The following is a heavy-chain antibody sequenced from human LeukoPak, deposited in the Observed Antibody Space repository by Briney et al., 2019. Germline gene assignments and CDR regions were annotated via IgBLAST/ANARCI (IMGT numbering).Heavy chain of an antibody. J-gene: IGHJ6*04. CDR1: GYTFTSYG. CDR3: ARGADYYGSGSRDYGMDV. Sequence: ASVKVSCKASGYTFTSYGISWVRQAPGQGGEGMGWISAYNGNTNYAQKLQGRVTMTKDTSTSTAYMELRSLRSDDTAVYYCARGADYYGSGSRDYGMDVWGKGTTVTVSS. CDR2: ISAYNGNT. D-gene: IGHD3-10*01. V-gene: IGHV1-18*04.